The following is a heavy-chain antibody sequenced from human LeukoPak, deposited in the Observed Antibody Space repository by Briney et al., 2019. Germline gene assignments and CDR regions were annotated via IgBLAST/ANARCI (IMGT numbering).Heavy chain of an antibody. CDR3: ARKGPYYYYMDV. V-gene: IGHV4-39*01. CDR1: GGSISSSSYY. J-gene: IGHJ6*03. Sequence: PLQTLSLTCTVSGGSISSSSYYWGWIRQPPGKGLEWIGSIYYNGSTYYNPSLKSRVTISVDTSKNQFSLKLSSVTAADTAVYYCARKGPYYYYMDVWGKGTTVTVSS. CDR2: IYYNGST.